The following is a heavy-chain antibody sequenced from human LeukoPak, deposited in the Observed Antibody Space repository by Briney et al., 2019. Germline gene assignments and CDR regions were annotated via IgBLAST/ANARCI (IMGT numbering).Heavy chain of an antibody. J-gene: IGHJ5*02. CDR3: ARPYYYDSRIDP. CDR1: GGSISSGDYY. D-gene: IGHD3-22*01. Sequence: NASQTLSLTCTVSGGSISSGDYYWSWIRQPPGKGLEWIAYMYYGGSTYYNPSLKSRVTMSADTSKNQRSLKLSSVTAADTAVYYCARPYYYDSRIDPWGQGILVTVSS. CDR2: MYYGGST. V-gene: IGHV4-30-4*01.